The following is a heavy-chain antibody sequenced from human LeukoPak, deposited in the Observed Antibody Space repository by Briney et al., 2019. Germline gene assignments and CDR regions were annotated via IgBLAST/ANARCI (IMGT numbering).Heavy chain of an antibody. Sequence: SETLSLTCTVSGDSISPYSWSWIRQPPGKGLEWIGYIYYSGRTSYDTSLKGRLTISLDTSSNQLSLKLSSVTAADTAVYYCARAKYCGGDCYYYFDSWGQGTLVTVSS. CDR3: ARAKYCGGDCYYYFDS. J-gene: IGHJ4*02. V-gene: IGHV4-59*01. CDR2: IYYSGRT. CDR1: GDSISPYS. D-gene: IGHD2-21*02.